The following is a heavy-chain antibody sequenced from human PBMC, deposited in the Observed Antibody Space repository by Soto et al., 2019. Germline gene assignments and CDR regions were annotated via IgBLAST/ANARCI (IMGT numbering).Heavy chain of an antibody. CDR1: GGSVSSGSYY. Sequence: SETLSLTCTVSGGSVSSGSYYWSWIRQPPGKGLEWIGYIYYSGSTNYNPSLKSRVTISVDTSKNQFSLKLSSVTAADTAVYYCARVVRGYSYGYADYWGQGTLVTVSS. CDR2: IYYSGST. D-gene: IGHD5-18*01. J-gene: IGHJ4*02. V-gene: IGHV4-61*01. CDR3: ARVVRGYSYGYADY.